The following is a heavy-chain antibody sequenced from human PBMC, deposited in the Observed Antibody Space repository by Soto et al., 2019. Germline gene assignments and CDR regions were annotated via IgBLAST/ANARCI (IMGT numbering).Heavy chain of an antibody. CDR2: IYYSGST. D-gene: IGHD1-26*01. J-gene: IGHJ5*02. CDR3: ATQEVGGSYVYTFDP. V-gene: IGHV4-39*01. Sequence: QLHLRESGPGLVKPSETLSLTCTVSGGSITSSSYYWGWIRQPPGKGLEWIGSIYYSGSTYYNPSLNSRYTISVDTSKNQFSLKLRSVTAADTAVYYCATQEVGGSYVYTFDPWGQGTRVTVSS. CDR1: GGSITSSSYY.